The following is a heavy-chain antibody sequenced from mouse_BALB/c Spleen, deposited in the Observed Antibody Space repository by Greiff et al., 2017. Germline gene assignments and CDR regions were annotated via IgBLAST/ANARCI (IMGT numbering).Heavy chain of an antibody. CDR3: ARDGDDGYYYFDY. D-gene: IGHD2-3*01. V-gene: IGHV2-6-7*01. Sequence: VKLMESGPGLVAPSQSLSITCTVSGFSLTGYGVNWVRQPPGKGLEWLGMIWGDGSTDYNSAPKSRLSISKDNSKSQVFLKMNSLQTDDTARYYCARDGDDGYYYFDYWGQGTTLTVSS. J-gene: IGHJ2*01. CDR1: GFSLTGYG. CDR2: IWGDGST.